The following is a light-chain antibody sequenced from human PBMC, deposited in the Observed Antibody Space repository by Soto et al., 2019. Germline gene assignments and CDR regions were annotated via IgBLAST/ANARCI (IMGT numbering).Light chain of an antibody. Sequence: GKRVNISGRASQGISSYLAWYQQKPGKAPKLLIYAASTLQSGVPSRFIGSGYGTDFTLPLSRLQCEAFVTNYWQPYYSYPKTFGQGTKVDIK. J-gene: IGKJ1*01. CDR2: AAS. CDR3: QPYYSYPKT. V-gene: IGKV1-8*01. CDR1: QGISSY.